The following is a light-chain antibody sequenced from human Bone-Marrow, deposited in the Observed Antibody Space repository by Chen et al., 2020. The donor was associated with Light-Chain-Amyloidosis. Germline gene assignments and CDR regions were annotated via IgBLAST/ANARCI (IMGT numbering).Light chain of an antibody. CDR3: SSYTITNTLG. CDR1: SSDVGGDNP. CDR2: EVT. J-gene: IGLJ1*01. Sequence: SALTQPASVSGSPGQSITISCTGTSSDVGGDNPVSWYQPHPDQAPKLMIYEVTNRPSWVPERFSGSKSDNAAYLTISGLQTEDEADYFCSSYTITNTLGFGSGTRVTVL. V-gene: IGLV2-14*01.